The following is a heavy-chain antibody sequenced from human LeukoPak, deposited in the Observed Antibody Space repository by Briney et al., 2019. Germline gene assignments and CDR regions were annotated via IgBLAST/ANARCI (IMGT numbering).Heavy chain of an antibody. Sequence: PGGSLRLSCAASGFTFSDYYMSWIRRAPGKGLEWVSYISSSGSTIYYADSVKGRFTISRDNAKNSLYLQMNSLRAEDTAVYYCASGYYDFWSGYSPLDYWGQGTLVTVSS. CDR1: GFTFSDYY. J-gene: IGHJ4*02. D-gene: IGHD3-3*01. CDR2: ISSSGSTI. V-gene: IGHV3-11*01. CDR3: ASGYYDFWSGYSPLDY.